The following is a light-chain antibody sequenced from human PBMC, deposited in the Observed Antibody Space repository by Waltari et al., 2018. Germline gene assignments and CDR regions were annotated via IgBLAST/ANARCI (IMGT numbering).Light chain of an antibody. CDR1: SSDVGLYNR. V-gene: IGLV2-18*02. J-gene: IGLJ2*01. CDR3: ASHSNTTAVL. CDR2: EVT. Sequence: HSALAQPPSVSGSPGQSVTISCTGTSSDVGLYNRVSWYQQPPGTAPNVIIYEVTNRPSGLPDRFSGAKSGNTASLTISGLQPEDEAHYFCASHSNTTAVLFGGGTKVTVL.